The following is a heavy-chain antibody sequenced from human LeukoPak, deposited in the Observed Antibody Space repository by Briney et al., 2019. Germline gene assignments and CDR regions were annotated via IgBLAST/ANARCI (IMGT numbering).Heavy chain of an antibody. V-gene: IGHV1-2*02. CDR2: INSNSGGT. CDR1: VYTFTGYY. J-gene: IGHJ4*02. D-gene: IGHD7-27*01. Sequence: ASVKVSYKASVYTFTGYYIHWVRQAAGQGLEWMGWINSNSGGTYYAQKFQGRVTVTRDTSIGTAFLELNRLRSDDTAVYYCARGGDVHSATVRFQYWGQGSLVPVSS. CDR3: ARGGDVHSATVRFQY.